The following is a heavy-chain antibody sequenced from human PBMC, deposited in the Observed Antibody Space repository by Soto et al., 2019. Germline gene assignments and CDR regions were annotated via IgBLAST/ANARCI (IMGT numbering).Heavy chain of an antibody. CDR2: IIPILGIA. Sequence: QVQLVQSGAEVKKPGSSVKVSCKASGGTFSSYTISWVRQAPGQGLEWMGRIIPILGIANYAQKFQGRVTDXXDXSKXTSAMEQRSLRSEVTALYYCAGGDYTLSTEATMDVSGQGTTVTASS. CDR1: GGTFSSYT. J-gene: IGHJ6*02. V-gene: IGHV1-69*02. CDR3: AGGDYTLSTEATMDV. D-gene: IGHD3-16*02.